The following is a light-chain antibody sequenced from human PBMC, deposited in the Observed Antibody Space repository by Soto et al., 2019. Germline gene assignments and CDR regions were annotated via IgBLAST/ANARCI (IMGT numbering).Light chain of an antibody. CDR3: QQYDSSPWT. J-gene: IGKJ1*01. V-gene: IGKV3-20*01. CDR1: QSVSSSF. Sequence: ESVLTQSPGTLSLSPGERATLSCRASQSVSSSFLAWYQLIPGQAPRLLIYGASSRATDIPDRFSGSGSGTDFTLTISRLEPEDFAVYYCQQYDSSPWTFGQGTKVEIK. CDR2: GAS.